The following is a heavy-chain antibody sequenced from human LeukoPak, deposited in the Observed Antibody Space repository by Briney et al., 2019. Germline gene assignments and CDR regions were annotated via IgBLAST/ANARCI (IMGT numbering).Heavy chain of an antibody. Sequence: GESLKMSCKGSGYSFTSYWIGWVRQMPGKGLEWMGIIYPGDSDTRYSPSFQGQVTISADKSISTAYLQWSSLKASDTAMYYCARRNYYDSSGYYWNYFDYWGQGTLVTVSS. CDR3: ARRNYYDSSGYYWNYFDY. CDR2: IYPGDSDT. J-gene: IGHJ4*02. D-gene: IGHD3-22*01. CDR1: GYSFTSYW. V-gene: IGHV5-51*01.